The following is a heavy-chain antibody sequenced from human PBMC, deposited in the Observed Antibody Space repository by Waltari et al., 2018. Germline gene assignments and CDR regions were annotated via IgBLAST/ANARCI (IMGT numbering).Heavy chain of an antibody. CDR3: ARVGDYHGSGRFGLDV. J-gene: IGHJ6*02. V-gene: IGHV4-34*01. Sequence: QVQLQQWGAGLLKPSETLSLTCAVYGGSFSGYLWSWIRQSPGKGLEWIGQINRDGSNKFNPSLNSRVAMSVDTIKSQISLRLSSVTAADAAVYYCARVGDYHGSGRFGLDVWGQGTRVTVSS. CDR2: INRDGSN. CDR1: GGSFSGYL. D-gene: IGHD3-10*01.